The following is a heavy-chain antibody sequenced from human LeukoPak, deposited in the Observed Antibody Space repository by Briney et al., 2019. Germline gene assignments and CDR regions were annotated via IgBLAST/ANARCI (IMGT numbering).Heavy chain of an antibody. CDR3: TTDVLRWFGEFSD. V-gene: IGHV3-15*01. CDR1: GFTFSNAW. D-gene: IGHD3-10*01. Sequence: GGSLRLSCAASGFTFSNAWMSWVRQAPGKGLEWVGRIKSKTDGGTTDYAAPVKGRFTISRDDSKNTLYLQMNSLKTEDTAVYYCTTDVLRWFGEFSDWGQGTLVTVSS. J-gene: IGHJ4*02. CDR2: IKSKTDGGTT.